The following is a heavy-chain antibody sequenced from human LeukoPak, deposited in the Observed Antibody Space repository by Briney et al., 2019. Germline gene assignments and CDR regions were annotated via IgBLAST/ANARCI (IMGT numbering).Heavy chain of an antibody. J-gene: IGHJ4*02. CDR2: ISSSGSTI. V-gene: IGHV3-48*03. Sequence: GGSLRLSCPSSRFTLSSYEMDWVRQAPGKGLEWVSYISSSGSTIYYADSVKGRFTISRDNAKNSLYLEMNSLRAEDTAVYYCAIVGDYDSSGFDYWGQGTLVTVSS. CDR1: RFTLSSYE. CDR3: AIVGDYDSSGFDY. D-gene: IGHD3-22*01.